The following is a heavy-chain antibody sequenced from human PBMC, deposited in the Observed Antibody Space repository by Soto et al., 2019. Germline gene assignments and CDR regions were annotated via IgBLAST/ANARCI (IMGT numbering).Heavy chain of an antibody. CDR1: GFTFSGHW. D-gene: IGHD2-15*01. Sequence: EVQLVESGGGLVQPGGSLRLSCAASGFTFSGHWMFWARQDPGKGLEWVANINPDGSAKYYVDSVRGRFTASRANAENSLYLQMNSLRADDTAMYYCARWACTGGSCHIDYWGQGTLLTVSS. CDR2: INPDGSAK. J-gene: IGHJ4*02. CDR3: ARWACTGGSCHIDY. V-gene: IGHV3-7*05.